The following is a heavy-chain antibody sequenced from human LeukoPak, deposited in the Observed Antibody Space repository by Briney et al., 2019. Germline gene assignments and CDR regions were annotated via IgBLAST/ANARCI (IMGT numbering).Heavy chain of an antibody. CDR1: GGSISSGGYS. D-gene: IGHD2-15*01. Sequence: SETLSLTCAVSGGSISSGGYSWSWIRQPPGKGLEWIGYIYHSGSTYYNPSLKCRVTISVDRSKNQFSLKLSSVTAADTAVYYCARVVVAATSLYFDYWGQGTLVTVSS. CDR2: IYHSGST. CDR3: ARVVVAATSLYFDY. V-gene: IGHV4-30-2*01. J-gene: IGHJ4*02.